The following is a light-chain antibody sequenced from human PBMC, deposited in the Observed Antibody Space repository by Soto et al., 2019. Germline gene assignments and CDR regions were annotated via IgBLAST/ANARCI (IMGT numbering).Light chain of an antibody. J-gene: IGKJ1*01. CDR1: QTIRSNY. Sequence: ETVLTQSPCTLSLSPGERATLSCRASQTIRSNYLAWYRQTPGQAPRLLIYGASNRATGIADRLSGSGSGTDFTLIISRLEPEDFALYYCQQYGSSPWTFGQGTKVEIK. CDR3: QQYGSSPWT. V-gene: IGKV3-20*01. CDR2: GAS.